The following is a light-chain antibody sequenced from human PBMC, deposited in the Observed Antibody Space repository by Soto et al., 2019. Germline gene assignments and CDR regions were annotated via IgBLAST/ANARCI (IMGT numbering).Light chain of an antibody. Sequence: EIVLTQSPGTLSLSLGERATLSCRASQSVSSDYVAWYRQKPGQVPTVRIYRASTWATGIPDRFSGSGYGTDFTLTISRVEPEDFAVYYCQQYGSSPLTFGGGTKVDIK. V-gene: IGKV3-20*01. CDR3: QQYGSSPLT. J-gene: IGKJ4*01. CDR1: QSVSSDY. CDR2: RAS.